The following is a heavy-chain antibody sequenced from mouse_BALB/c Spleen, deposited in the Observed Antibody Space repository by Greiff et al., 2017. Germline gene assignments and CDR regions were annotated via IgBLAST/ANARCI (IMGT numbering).Heavy chain of an antibody. CDR1: GYTFTSYY. V-gene: IGHV1-53*01. CDR3: TRGDYYGSRGY. CDR2: INPSNGGT. Sequence: VKLQESGAELVKPGASVKLSCKASGYTFTSYYVYCVKQMPGQGREWIGDINPSNGGTNFNEKFKSKATLTVDKSSITAYMQLSSLTSEDSAVYYCTRGDYYGSRGYWGQGTTLTVSS. J-gene: IGHJ2*01. D-gene: IGHD1-1*01.